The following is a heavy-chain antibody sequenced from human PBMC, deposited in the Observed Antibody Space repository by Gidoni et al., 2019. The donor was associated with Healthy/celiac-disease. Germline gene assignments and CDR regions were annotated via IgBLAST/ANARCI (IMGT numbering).Heavy chain of an antibody. J-gene: IGHJ4*02. CDR2: IYPGDSDT. CDR1: GYSFTSYW. Sequence: EVQLVQSGAEVKKPGESLKISCTGSGYSFTSYWIGWVRQMPGKGLEWMGIIYPGDSDTRYSPSFQGQVTISADKSISTAYLQWSSLKASDTAMYYCARQGYCSGGSCYSGDYWGQGTLVTVSS. V-gene: IGHV5-51*01. D-gene: IGHD2-15*01. CDR3: ARQGYCSGGSCYSGDY.